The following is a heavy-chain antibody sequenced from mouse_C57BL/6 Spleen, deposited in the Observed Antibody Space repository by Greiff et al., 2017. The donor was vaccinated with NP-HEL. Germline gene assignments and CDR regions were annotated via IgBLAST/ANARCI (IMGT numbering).Heavy chain of an antibody. CDR2: INPNNGGT. V-gene: IGHV1-22*01. J-gene: IGHJ4*01. Sequence: VQLKQSGPELVKPGASVKMSCKASGYTFTDYNMHWVKQSHGKSLEWIGYINPNNGGTSYNQKFKGKATLTVNKSSSTAYMELRSLTSEDSAVYYCARGEYDYLYAMDYWGQGTSVTVSS. D-gene: IGHD2-4*01. CDR3: ARGEYDYLYAMDY. CDR1: GYTFTDYN.